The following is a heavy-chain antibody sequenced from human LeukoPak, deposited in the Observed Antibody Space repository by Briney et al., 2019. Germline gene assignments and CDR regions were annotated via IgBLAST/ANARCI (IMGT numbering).Heavy chain of an antibody. J-gene: IGHJ4*02. CDR1: GFTFSSYA. CDR3: ARGKYSSGWFDY. D-gene: IGHD6-19*01. CDR2: ISAAGGIT. Sequence: GGSLRLSCAASGFTFSSYAMSWVRQAPGKGLEWVSTISAAGGITYYADSVKGRFTISRDNAKNSLYLQMNSLRAEDTAVYYCARGKYSSGWFDYWGQGTLVTVSS. V-gene: IGHV3-23*01.